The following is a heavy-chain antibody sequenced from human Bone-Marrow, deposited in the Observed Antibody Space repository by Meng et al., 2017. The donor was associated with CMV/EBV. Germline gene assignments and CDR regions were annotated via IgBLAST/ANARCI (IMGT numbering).Heavy chain of an antibody. D-gene: IGHD3-10*01. V-gene: IGHV4-34*01. CDR3: ARDPRKTYLHYYGVDV. Sequence: SETLSLTCEVSGASFSDFYWSWIRQSTGMGLEWIGEITHSGITRYNPSLKGRVTISIDTSKKQFFLNLTSVTAADTARYYCARDPRKTYLHYYGVDVWGQGNTVTVSS. CDR2: ITHSGIT. CDR1: GASFSDFY. J-gene: IGHJ6*02.